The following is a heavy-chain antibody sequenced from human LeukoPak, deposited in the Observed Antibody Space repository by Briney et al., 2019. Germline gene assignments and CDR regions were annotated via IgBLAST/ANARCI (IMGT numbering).Heavy chain of an antibody. CDR2: INWNGGST. D-gene: IGHD3-10*01. J-gene: IGHJ4*02. V-gene: IGHV3-20*04. Sequence: GGSLRLSCAASGFTFDDYGMSWVRQAPGKGLGWVSGINWNGGSTGYADSVKGRFTISRDNAKNSLYLQMNSLRAEDTAVYYCARAKPKNMVRGLIMRRESRYYFDYWGQGTLVTVSS. CDR3: ARAKPKNMVRGLIMRRESRYYFDY. CDR1: GFTFDDYG.